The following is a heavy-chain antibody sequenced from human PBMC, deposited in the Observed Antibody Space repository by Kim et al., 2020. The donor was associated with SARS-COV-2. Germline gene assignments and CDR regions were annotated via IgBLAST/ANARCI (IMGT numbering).Heavy chain of an antibody. D-gene: IGHD1-26*01. CDR3: ARVYYKSYDY. CDR2: TYYRSKWCN. Sequence: SQTLSLTCAISGDSVSSTTAVWSWIRQSPSRGLEWLGRTYYRSKWCNDYAVSVKGRITINPDTSKNQFSLQLNSVTPEDTAVYYCARVYYKSYDYWGQGTLVTVS. V-gene: IGHV6-1*01. CDR1: GDSVSSTTAV. J-gene: IGHJ4*02.